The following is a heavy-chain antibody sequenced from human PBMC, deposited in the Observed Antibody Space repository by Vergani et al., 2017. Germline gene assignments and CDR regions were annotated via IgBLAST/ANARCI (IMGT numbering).Heavy chain of an antibody. CDR2: LYYSGST. CDR3: ARKVAVAGTSTDFDY. V-gene: IGHV4-39*07. D-gene: IGHD6-19*01. CDR1: GGSISSGSYY. J-gene: IGHJ4*02. Sequence: QVQLQESGPGLVKPSQTLSLTCTVSGGSISSGSYYWGWIRQPPGKGLEWIGSLYYSGSTYYNPSLKSRVTISVDTSKNQFSLKLSSVTAADTAVYYCARKVAVAGTSTDFDYWGQGTLVTVSS.